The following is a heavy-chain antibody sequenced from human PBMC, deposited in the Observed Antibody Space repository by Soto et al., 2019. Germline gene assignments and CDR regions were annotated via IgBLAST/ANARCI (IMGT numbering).Heavy chain of an antibody. CDR1: GFTFSSYA. J-gene: IGHJ4*02. CDR3: ARDRSGSYRFDY. CDR2: ISYDGSNK. D-gene: IGHD1-26*01. V-gene: IGHV3-30-3*01. Sequence: GGSLRLSCAASGFTFSSYAMHWVRQAPGKGLEWVAVISYDGSNKYYADSVKGRFTISRDNSKNTLYLQMNSLRAEDTAVYYCARDRSGSYRFDYWGQGTLVTVSS.